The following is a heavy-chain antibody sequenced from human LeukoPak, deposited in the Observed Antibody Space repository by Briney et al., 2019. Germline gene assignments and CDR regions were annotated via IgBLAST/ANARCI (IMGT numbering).Heavy chain of an antibody. CDR1: GFTFSSYA. Sequence: GGSLRLSCAASGFTFSSYAMSWVRQAPGKGLEWVSAISGSGGSTYYADSVKGRFTIARDNSKNTLYLQMNSLRAEDTAVYYCAIVAYYYDSSGYYYFDYWGQGTLVTVSS. J-gene: IGHJ4*02. CDR2: ISGSGGST. CDR3: AIVAYYYDSSGYYYFDY. V-gene: IGHV3-23*01. D-gene: IGHD3-22*01.